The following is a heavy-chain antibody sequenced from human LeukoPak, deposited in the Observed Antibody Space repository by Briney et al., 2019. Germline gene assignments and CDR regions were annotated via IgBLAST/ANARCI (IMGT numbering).Heavy chain of an antibody. Sequence: PGGSLRLSCAASGFTFSSTGMHWVRQAPGKGLEWVAVISYDGYYTYYAESVKGRFTISRDNSKNTLYLQMNSLRAEDTAVYHCAKGASSWHYYYYGMDVWGQGTTVTVSS. J-gene: IGHJ6*02. V-gene: IGHV3-30*18. CDR3: AKGASSWHYYYYGMDV. CDR2: ISYDGYYT. CDR1: GFTFSSTG. D-gene: IGHD6-13*01.